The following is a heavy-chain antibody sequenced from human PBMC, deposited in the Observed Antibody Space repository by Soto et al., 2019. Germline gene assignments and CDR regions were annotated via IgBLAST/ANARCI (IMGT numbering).Heavy chain of an antibody. Sequence: ASVKVSCKASGYTFTSYYMHWVRQAPGQGLEWMGIINPSGGSTSYAQKFQGRVTMTRDTSTSTVYMELSSLRSEDTAVYYCATRGCSSTSCYLVFDDWGQGTLVTVSS. J-gene: IGHJ4*02. D-gene: IGHD2-2*01. CDR3: ATRGCSSTSCYLVFDD. CDR2: INPSGGST. CDR1: GYTFTSYY. V-gene: IGHV1-46*03.